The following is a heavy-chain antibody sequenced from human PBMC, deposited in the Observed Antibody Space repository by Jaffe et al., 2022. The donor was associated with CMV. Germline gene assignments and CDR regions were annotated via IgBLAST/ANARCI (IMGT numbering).Heavy chain of an antibody. CDR3: ASHAERNYYGMDV. J-gene: IGHJ6*02. Sequence: EVQLVESGGGLVKPGGSLRLSCAASGFTFSSYSMNWVRQAPGKGLEWVSSISSSSSYIYYADSVKGRFTISRDNAKNSLYLQMNSLRAEDTAVYYCASHAERNYYGMDVWGQGTTVTVSS. CDR2: ISSSSSYI. CDR1: GFTFSSYS. V-gene: IGHV3-21*01.